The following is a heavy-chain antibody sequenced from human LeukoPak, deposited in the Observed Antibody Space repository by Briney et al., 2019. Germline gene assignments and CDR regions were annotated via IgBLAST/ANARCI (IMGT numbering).Heavy chain of an antibody. CDR3: ARDMVRGVIRGYFDY. D-gene: IGHD3-10*01. V-gene: IGHV1-69*13. Sequence: GASVKVSCKASGGTFSNYAMNWVRQAPGQGLEWMGGIVPIFVTANYAQKFQGRVTITADESTSTAYMELSSLRSEDTAVYYCARDMVRGVIRGYFDYWGQGTLVTVSS. CDR1: GGTFSNYA. CDR2: IVPIFVTA. J-gene: IGHJ4*02.